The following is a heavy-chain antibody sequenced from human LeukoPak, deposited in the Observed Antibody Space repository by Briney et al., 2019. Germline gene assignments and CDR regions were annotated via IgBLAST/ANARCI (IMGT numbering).Heavy chain of an antibody. Sequence: SETLSLTCTVSGGSISSGSSYWRWIRQPAGKGLQWIGRIYTSGSTNYNPTLKSRVTISVDTSKNQFSLKLSSVTAADTAVYYCARVLRGYSYGYDYWGQGTLVTVSS. J-gene: IGHJ4*02. V-gene: IGHV4-61*02. CDR2: IYTSGST. CDR3: ARVLRGYSYGYDY. D-gene: IGHD5-18*01. CDR1: GGSISSGSSY.